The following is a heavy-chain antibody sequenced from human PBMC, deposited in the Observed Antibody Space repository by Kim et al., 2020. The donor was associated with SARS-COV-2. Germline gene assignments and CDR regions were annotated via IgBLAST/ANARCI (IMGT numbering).Heavy chain of an antibody. J-gene: IGHJ4*02. D-gene: IGHD2-2*01. Sequence: ANSWKGRCTITRTDAKNSLYLQMNSLRAEDTAVYYCVRHCSSTSCSYFDYWGQGTLVTVSS. V-gene: IGHV3-11*04. CDR3: VRHCSSTSCSYFDY.